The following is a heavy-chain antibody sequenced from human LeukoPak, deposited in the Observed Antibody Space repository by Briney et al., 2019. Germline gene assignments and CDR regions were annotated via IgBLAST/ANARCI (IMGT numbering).Heavy chain of an antibody. D-gene: IGHD4-17*01. CDR1: GFTFSSYA. CDR3: AREVTSYWYFDL. V-gene: IGHV3-30-3*01. CDR2: ISYDGSNK. J-gene: IGHJ2*01. Sequence: GSLRLSCAASGFTFSSYAMHWVRQAPGKGLEWVAVISYDGSNKYYADSVKGRFTISRDNSKNTLYLQMNSLRAEDTAVYYCAREVTSYWYFDLWGRGTLVTVSS.